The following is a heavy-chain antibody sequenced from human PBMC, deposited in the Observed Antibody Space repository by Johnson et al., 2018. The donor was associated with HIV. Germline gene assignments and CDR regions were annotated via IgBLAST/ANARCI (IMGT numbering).Heavy chain of an antibody. J-gene: IGHJ3*02. CDR3: AKTYYYDSSGSRAFDI. CDR2: ISYDGSNK. CDR1: GITFSNAW. Sequence: QVQLVESGGGLVKPGGSLRLSCAASGITFSNAWMSWVRQAPGKGLEWVAVISYDGSNKYYADSVKGRFTISRDNSKNTLYLQMNSLRADDTAVYYCAKTYYYDSSGSRAFDIWGQGTMVTVSS. V-gene: IGHV3-30*18. D-gene: IGHD3-22*01.